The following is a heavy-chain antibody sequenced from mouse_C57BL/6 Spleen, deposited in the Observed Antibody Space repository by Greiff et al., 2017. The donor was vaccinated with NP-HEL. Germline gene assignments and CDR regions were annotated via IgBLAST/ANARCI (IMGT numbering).Heavy chain of an antibody. D-gene: IGHD1-1*01. CDR1: GYAFSSSW. J-gene: IGHJ1*03. CDR2: IYPGDGDT. Sequence: QVQLQQSGPELVKPGASVKISCKASGYAFSSSWMNWVKQRPGKGLEWIGRIYPGDGDTNYNGKFKGKATLTADKSSSTAYMQLSSLTSEDSAVYFCARPGYYGSSPGWYFDVWGTGTTVTVSS. V-gene: IGHV1-82*01. CDR3: ARPGYYGSSPGWYFDV.